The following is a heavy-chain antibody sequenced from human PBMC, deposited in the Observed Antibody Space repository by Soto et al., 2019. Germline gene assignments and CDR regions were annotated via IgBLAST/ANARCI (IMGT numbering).Heavy chain of an antibody. Sequence: QAGGSLRLSCTTSGFNFGDYAISWSRQAPGKGLEWVGVIRNKVYSQTTDYAASVKGRFTISRDDSKNIAYLQMDSLRSEDTGIYYCTRYTYTTRYAYFGMDVWGHGTTVTVSS. CDR3: TRYTYTTRYAYFGMDV. D-gene: IGHD2-2*02. V-gene: IGHV3-49*03. J-gene: IGHJ6*02. CDR1: GFNFGDYA. CDR2: IRNKVYSQTT.